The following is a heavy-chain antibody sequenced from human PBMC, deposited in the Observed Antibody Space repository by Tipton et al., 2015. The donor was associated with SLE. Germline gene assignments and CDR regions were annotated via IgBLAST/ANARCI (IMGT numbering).Heavy chain of an antibody. J-gene: IGHJ4*02. CDR2: INHSGGT. D-gene: IGHD3-22*01. CDR1: GFTFSDYA. V-gene: IGHV4-34*01. Sequence: LRLSCAASGFTFSDYAMSWVRQAPGKGLEWIGEINHSGGTNYNPSLKSRVTISVDTSAKHFSLRLSSVTAADTAVYYCAREYYDTSGLYYFDYWGLGALVTVSS. CDR3: AREYYDTSGLYYFDY.